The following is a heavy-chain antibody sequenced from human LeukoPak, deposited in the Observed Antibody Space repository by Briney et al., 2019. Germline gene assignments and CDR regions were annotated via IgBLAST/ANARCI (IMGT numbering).Heavy chain of an antibody. V-gene: IGHV3-30*19. J-gene: IGHJ5*02. CDR3: VSRYSGNVPWGT. CDR1: GFTFSSYG. CDR2: ISYDGSKK. Sequence: GGSLRLSCAASGFTFSSYGIHWVRQAPGKGLEWVAVISYDGSKKYYADSVKGRFTGSKDNAKKMVYLQMNSLTAEDTATYYCVSRYSGNVPWGTWGQGTLVTVSS. D-gene: IGHD3-10*01.